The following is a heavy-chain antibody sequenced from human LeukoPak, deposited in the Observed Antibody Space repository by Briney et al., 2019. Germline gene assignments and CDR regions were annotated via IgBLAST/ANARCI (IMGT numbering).Heavy chain of an antibody. V-gene: IGHV3-30*02. CDR3: AKGGGSGSYYAPFDY. CDR2: IRYDGSNK. CDR1: GFTFSSYG. J-gene: IGHJ4*02. D-gene: IGHD3-10*01. Sequence: PGGSLRLSCAASGFTFSSYGMHWVRQAPGKGLEWVAFIRYDGSNKYYADSVKGRFTISRDNSKNTLYLQMNSLRAEDTAVYYCAKGGGSGSYYAPFDYWGQGTLVTVSS.